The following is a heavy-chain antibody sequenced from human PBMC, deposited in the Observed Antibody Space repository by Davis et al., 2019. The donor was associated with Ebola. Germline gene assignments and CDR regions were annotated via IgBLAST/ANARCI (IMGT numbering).Heavy chain of an antibody. CDR2: IIPILGIA. J-gene: IGHJ6*02. D-gene: IGHD2-15*01. CDR3: ARLAGRYCSGGSCHHYYYGMDV. V-gene: IGHV1-69*04. CDR1: GGTFSSYA. Sequence: SVKVSCKASGGTFSSYAISWVRQAPGQGLEWMGRIIPILGIANYAQKFQGRVTITADKSTSTAYMGLSSLRSEDTAVYYCARLAGRYCSGGSCHHYYYGMDVWGQGTTVTVSS.